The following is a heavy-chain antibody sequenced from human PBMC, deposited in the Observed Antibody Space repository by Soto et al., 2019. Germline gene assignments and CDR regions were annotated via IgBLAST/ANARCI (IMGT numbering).Heavy chain of an antibody. D-gene: IGHD1-26*01. CDR3: ARGMGHSAVYYYYGMDV. Sequence: QVQLQESGPGLVKPSETLSLTCTVSGGSISSYYWSWIRQPPGKGLEWIGYIYYSGSTNYNPSLKSRVTISVDTSKNQFSLKLSSVTAADTAVYYCARGMGHSAVYYYYGMDVWGQGTTVTVSS. V-gene: IGHV4-59*01. J-gene: IGHJ6*02. CDR2: IYYSGST. CDR1: GGSISSYY.